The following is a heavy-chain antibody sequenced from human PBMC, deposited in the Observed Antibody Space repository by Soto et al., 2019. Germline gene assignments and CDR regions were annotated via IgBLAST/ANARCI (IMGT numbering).Heavy chain of an antibody. D-gene: IGHD2-2*03. V-gene: IGHV3-48*02. CDR2: ISGTSSII. CDR3: AKRLDNGGLYSRSNY. J-gene: IGHJ4*02. Sequence: GGSLRLWSAAALVPSINFRINVVRQAPWEGLEWVSQISGTSSIIRYADSVKGRLTISRDSAKNSLFLQMSSLRDEDTAVYYCAKRLDNGGLYSRSNYLGRGTL. CDR1: LVPSINFR.